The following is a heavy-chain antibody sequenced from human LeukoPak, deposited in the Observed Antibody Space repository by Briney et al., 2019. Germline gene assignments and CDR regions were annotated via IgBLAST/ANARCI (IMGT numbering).Heavy chain of an antibody. Sequence: GGSLRLSCAASGFTFSDYYMSWIRQPPGKGLEWVSYIGSSGTTIYYADSVRGRFTVSRDNAKNSLYLQMDGLSAEDTAVYYCASLRGVNRWGQGTLVTVSS. CDR1: GFTFSDYY. D-gene: IGHD3-10*01. V-gene: IGHV3-11*01. CDR2: IGSSGTTI. CDR3: ASLRGVNR. J-gene: IGHJ4*02.